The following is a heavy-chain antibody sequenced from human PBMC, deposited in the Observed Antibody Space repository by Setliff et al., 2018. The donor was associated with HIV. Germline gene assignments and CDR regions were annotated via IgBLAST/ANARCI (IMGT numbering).Heavy chain of an antibody. CDR2: IDWDDDK. V-gene: IGHV2-70*04. CDR1: GFSLSTSGMR. Sequence: SGPTCEPTQTLTLTCTFSGFSLSTSGMRVSWIRQPPGKALEWLARIDWDDDKFYSTSLKTRLTISKDTSKNQVVLTMTNMDPVDTATYYCAREGYAFDIWGQGTMVTVSS. CDR3: AREGYAFDI. J-gene: IGHJ3*02.